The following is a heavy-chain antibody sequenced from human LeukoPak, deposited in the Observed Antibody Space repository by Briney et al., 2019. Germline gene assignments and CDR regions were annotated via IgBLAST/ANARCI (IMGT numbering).Heavy chain of an antibody. CDR2: IYYSGST. CDR1: GGSISSDY. D-gene: IGHD5-12*01. J-gene: IGHJ4*02. V-gene: IGHV4-59*01. CDR3: ARSSAISIDY. Sequence: NPSETLSLTCTVSGGSISSDYWSWIRQPPGKGLEWIGYIYYSGSTNYNPSLKSRVTISVDTSKNQFSLKLGSVIAADTAVYYCARSSAISIDYWGQGFLVTVSP.